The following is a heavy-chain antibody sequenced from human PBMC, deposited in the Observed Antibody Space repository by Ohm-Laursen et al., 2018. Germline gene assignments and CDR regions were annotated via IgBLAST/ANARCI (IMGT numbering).Heavy chain of an antibody. CDR1: GGSVSSGSYY. V-gene: IGHV4-61*01. CDR2: IYYSGST. CDR3: AREYSSSSGLGYYYYGMDV. J-gene: IGHJ6*02. D-gene: IGHD6-6*01. Sequence: SETLSLTCTVSGGSVSSGSYYWSWIRQPPGKGLEWIGYIYYSGSTNYNPSLKSRVTISVDTSKNQFSLKLSSVTAADTAVYYCAREYSSSSGLGYYYYGMDVWGQGTTVTVSS.